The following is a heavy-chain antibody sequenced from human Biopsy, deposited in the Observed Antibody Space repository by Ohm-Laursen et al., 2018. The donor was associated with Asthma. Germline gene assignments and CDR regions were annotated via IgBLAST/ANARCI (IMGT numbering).Heavy chain of an antibody. Sequence: RSLRLSCTAAGFSFSEFVMHWVRQAPGKGLEWVAVISYDGSTKYYADSVKGRFTISRDNSKNTLYLQMSSLKVEDTAVYYCAKDPRIYGDSVADMDVWGQGTAVNVSS. V-gene: IGHV3-30*18. D-gene: IGHD4-17*01. CDR2: ISYDGSTK. J-gene: IGHJ6*02. CDR1: GFSFSEFV. CDR3: AKDPRIYGDSVADMDV.